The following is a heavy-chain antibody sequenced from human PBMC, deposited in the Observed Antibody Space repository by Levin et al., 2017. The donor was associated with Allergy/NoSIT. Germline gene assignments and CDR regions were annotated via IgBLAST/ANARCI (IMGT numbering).Heavy chain of an antibody. J-gene: IGHJ4*02. D-gene: IGHD5-18*01. CDR2: ISSSGSPR. CDR1: GFTFSDYY. CDR3: ARASIRGYSNGPIFDY. Sequence: PGGSLRLSCAASGFTFSDYYMTWIRQAPGKGLEWVSYISSSGSPRYYADSVKGRFTISRDHTKDSLFLQMTSLRAEDTAVYYCARASIRGYSNGPIFDYWGQGTLVTVSS. V-gene: IGHV3-11*01.